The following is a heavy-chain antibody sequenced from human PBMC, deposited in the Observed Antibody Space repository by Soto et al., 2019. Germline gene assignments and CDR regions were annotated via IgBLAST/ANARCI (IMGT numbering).Heavy chain of an antibody. CDR3: ARDSKYCGGDCYSPYGMDV. V-gene: IGHV3-21*01. CDR1: GFTFSSYS. D-gene: IGHD2-21*02. CDR2: ISSSSSYI. J-gene: IGHJ6*02. Sequence: GGSLRLSCAASGFTFSSYSMNWVRQAPGKGLEWVSSISSSSSYIYYADSVKGRFTISRDNAKNSLYLQMNSLRAEDTAVYYCARDSKYCGGDCYSPYGMDVWGQGTTVTVSS.